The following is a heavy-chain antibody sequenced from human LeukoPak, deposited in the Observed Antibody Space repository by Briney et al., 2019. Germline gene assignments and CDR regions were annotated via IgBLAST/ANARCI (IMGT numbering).Heavy chain of an antibody. CDR2: IYYSGST. CDR3: ARNYYTSVTYDYWYFDL. D-gene: IGHD3-10*01. Sequence: SETLSLTCTVSGGSISSYYWSWIRQPPGKGLGWIGYIYYSGSTNYNPSLKSRVTISVDTSKNQFSLKLSSVTAADTAVYYCARNYYTSVTYDYWYFDLWGRGTLVTVSS. CDR1: GGSISSYY. J-gene: IGHJ2*01. V-gene: IGHV4-59*01.